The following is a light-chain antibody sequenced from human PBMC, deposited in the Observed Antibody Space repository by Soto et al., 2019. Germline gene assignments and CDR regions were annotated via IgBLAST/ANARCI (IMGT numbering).Light chain of an antibody. J-gene: IGKJ3*01. CDR3: QQYHTTPFT. CDR2: WAS. V-gene: IGKV4-1*01. CDR1: HNILYKSKNKNY. Sequence: DIVMTQSPDSLGISMVESATINCKSSHNILYKSKNKNYLAWYQQKPGQPPKLLIYWASTRESGVPDRFSGSGSGTDFTLTINGLQAEDVAVYFCQQYHTTPFTFGPGTKVDIK.